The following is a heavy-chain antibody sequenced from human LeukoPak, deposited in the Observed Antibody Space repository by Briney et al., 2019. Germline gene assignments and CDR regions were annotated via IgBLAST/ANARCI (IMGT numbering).Heavy chain of an antibody. D-gene: IGHD2-8*01. V-gene: IGHV4-59*01. J-gene: IGHJ6*02. CDR1: GGSISSYY. CDR2: IYYSGST. CDR3: ARERMSGMGV. Sequence: SETLSLTCTVSGGSISSYYWSWIRQPPGKGLEWIGYIYYSGSTNYNPSLKSRVTISVDTSKNQFSLKLSSVTTADTAVYYCARERMSGMGVWGQGTTVTVSS.